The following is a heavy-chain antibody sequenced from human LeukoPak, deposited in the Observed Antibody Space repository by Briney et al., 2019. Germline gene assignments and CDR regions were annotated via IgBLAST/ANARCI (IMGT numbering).Heavy chain of an antibody. Sequence: GGSLRLSCAASGFTFSSYWMSWVRQASGKGLEWVANIKQDGSEKYYVDSVKGRFTISRDNAKNSLYLQMNSLRAEDTAVYYCARDPRITIFGVVIPEGGDYWGQGTLVTVSS. D-gene: IGHD3-3*01. CDR1: GFTFSSYW. J-gene: IGHJ4*02. CDR2: IKQDGSEK. V-gene: IGHV3-7*01. CDR3: ARDPRITIFGVVIPEGGDY.